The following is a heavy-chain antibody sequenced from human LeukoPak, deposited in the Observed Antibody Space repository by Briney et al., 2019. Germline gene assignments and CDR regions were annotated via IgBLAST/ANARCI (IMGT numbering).Heavy chain of an antibody. V-gene: IGHV1-46*01. Sequence: ASVKIACKSFGFTFTNYLLHWVRQAPGQGLEWAGRIAPSVDTTNYAQKFRGRVTMTRDTSTSTVYMELSSLRSDDTAIYYCVREESGGYFDYWGQGTLVTVSS. D-gene: IGHD2-8*02. CDR3: VREESGGYFDY. CDR2: IAPSVDTT. J-gene: IGHJ4*02. CDR1: GFTFTNYL.